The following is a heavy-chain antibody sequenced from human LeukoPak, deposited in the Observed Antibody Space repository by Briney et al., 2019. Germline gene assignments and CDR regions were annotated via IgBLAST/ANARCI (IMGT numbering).Heavy chain of an antibody. CDR2: INAGNGST. V-gene: IGHV1-3*01. J-gene: IGHJ4*02. Sequence: ASVKVSCKASGYTFTSYAMHWVRQAPGQRLEWMGWINAGNGSTKYSQKFQGRVTITRDTSASTAYMELSSLRSEDTAVYYCARVWTRYCSSTSCYGEEFDYWGQGTLVTVSS. CDR1: GYTFTSYA. D-gene: IGHD2-2*01. CDR3: ARVWTRYCSSTSCYGEEFDY.